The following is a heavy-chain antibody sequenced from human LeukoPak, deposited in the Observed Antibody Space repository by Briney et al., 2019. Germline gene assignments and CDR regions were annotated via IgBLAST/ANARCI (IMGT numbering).Heavy chain of an antibody. V-gene: IGHV3-23*01. J-gene: IGHJ5*02. CDR3: AKVWGTVKSYWFDP. Sequence: PGGSLRLSCSASGFTFSTYAMSWVRQAPGKGLEWVSTIGGSVAGTYYADSVKGRFTISRDNSKNTVFLQMNSLRGDDTAVYYCAKVWGTVKSYWFDPRGQGTLVTVSS. CDR1: GFTFSTYA. CDR2: IGGSVAGT. D-gene: IGHD3-16*01.